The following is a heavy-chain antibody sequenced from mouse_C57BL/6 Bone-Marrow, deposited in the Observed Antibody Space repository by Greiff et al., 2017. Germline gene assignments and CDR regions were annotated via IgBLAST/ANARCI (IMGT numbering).Heavy chain of an antibody. Sequence: QVQLQQSGAELARPGASVKLSCKASGYTFTSYGISWVKQRTGQGLEWIGEIYPRSGNTYYNEQFKGKATLTADKSSSAAYMELRSLTSEDSAVYFCARYYFYAMDDWGKGTSVTVSS. J-gene: IGHJ4*01. CDR3: ARYYFYAMDD. V-gene: IGHV1-81*01. CDR1: GYTFTSYG. CDR2: IYPRSGNT. D-gene: IGHD1-1*01.